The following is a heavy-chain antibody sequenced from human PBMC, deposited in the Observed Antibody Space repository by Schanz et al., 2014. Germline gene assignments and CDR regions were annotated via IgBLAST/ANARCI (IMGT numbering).Heavy chain of an antibody. D-gene: IGHD1-20*01. Sequence: EVRLVESGGGLVEPGGSLRLSCSGSGFTFSEVYMSGVRQAPGKGLEWVGRIENNANGATTDYAAPVKGRFTVSRDDSRNTLYLQMNTLRTDDTALYHCTTFNNRDALYIWGQGTMVSVSS. CDR3: TTFNNRDALYI. CDR1: GFTFSEVY. V-gene: IGHV3-15*04. CDR2: IENNANGATT. J-gene: IGHJ3*02.